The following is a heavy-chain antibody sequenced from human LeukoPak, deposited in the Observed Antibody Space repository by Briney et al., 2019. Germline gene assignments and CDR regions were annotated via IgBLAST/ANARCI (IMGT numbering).Heavy chain of an antibody. CDR3: ARGPLQR. CDR1: GFISISYW. V-gene: IGHV3-7*05. CDR2: IKHEGSQK. D-gene: IGHD6-25*01. J-gene: IGHJ4*02. Sequence: PGGSLRLLCAASGFISISYWKMWVRRAAGKGLEWGNNIKHEGSQKYYVDSVKGRFNNSRDNAKNSLNLQNNSLRAEETAVYYCARGPLQRWGQGTLVTVSS.